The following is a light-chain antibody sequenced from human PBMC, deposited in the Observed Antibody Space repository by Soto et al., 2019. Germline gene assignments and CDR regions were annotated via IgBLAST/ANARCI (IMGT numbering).Light chain of an antibody. CDR3: QQYNNWYT. CDR1: QSINSW. CDR2: KAS. Sequence: DIQMTQSPSTLSASVVDRVTITCRASQSINSWLAWYQQKPGKAPKLLIYKASTLESGVPSRFSGSGSGTEFTLTISSLQPDDFATYYCQQYNNWYTFGQGTKLEIK. J-gene: IGKJ2*01. V-gene: IGKV1-5*03.